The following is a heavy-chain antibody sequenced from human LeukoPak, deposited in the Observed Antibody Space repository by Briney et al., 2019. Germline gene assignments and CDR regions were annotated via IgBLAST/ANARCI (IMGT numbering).Heavy chain of an antibody. CDR2: INPSSGGT. Sequence: GASVKVSCKASGYTFTGYYMHWVRQAPGQGLEWMGWINPSSGGTNYAQKFQGRVTMTRDTSISTAYMELSRLRSDDTAVYYCARVPVWGYGMDVWGQGTTVTVSS. CDR3: ARVPVWGYGMDV. V-gene: IGHV1-2*02. J-gene: IGHJ6*02. D-gene: IGHD2-8*01. CDR1: GYTFTGYY.